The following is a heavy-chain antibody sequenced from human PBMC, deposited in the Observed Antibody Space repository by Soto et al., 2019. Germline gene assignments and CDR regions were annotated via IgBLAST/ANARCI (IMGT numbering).Heavy chain of an antibody. D-gene: IGHD3-10*01. V-gene: IGHV1-69*06. CDR1: GGTFSSYA. J-gene: IGHJ4*02. Sequence: ASVKVSCKASGGTFSSYAISWVRQAPGQGLEWMGGIIPIFGTANYAQKFQGRVTITADKSTSTAYMELSSLRSEDTAVYYCASQITSAQAFDYWGQGTLVTVS. CDR2: IIPIFGTA. CDR3: ASQITSAQAFDY.